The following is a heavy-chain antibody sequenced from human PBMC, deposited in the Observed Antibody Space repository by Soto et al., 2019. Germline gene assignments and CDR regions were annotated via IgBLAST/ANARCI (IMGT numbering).Heavy chain of an antibody. Sequence: QVQLVESGGGVVQPGRSLRLSCAASGFSFSRYGMHWVRQAPGKGLEWVSVISYDGIDKNYGDSVKGRFTISRDNSKNTLYLQTSSLRDEDPAVYYCAKDLGEMAKIFPVALDVWGQGTMVTVSS. CDR2: ISYDGIDK. CDR3: AKDLGEMAKIFPVALDV. V-gene: IGHV3-30*18. CDR1: GFSFSRYG. D-gene: IGHD3-3*01. J-gene: IGHJ3*01.